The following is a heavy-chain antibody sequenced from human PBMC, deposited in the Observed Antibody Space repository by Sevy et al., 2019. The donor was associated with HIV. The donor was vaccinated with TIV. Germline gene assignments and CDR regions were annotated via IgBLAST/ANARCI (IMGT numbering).Heavy chain of an antibody. Sequence: GGSLRLSCAASGFTFSSYSMNWVRQAPGKGLEWVSSISSSSSYIYYADSVKGRFTISRDNAKNSLYLQMNSLRAEDTAVYYCARDFWGTAANFYGLDFWGQGTTVTVSS. CDR1: GFTFSSYS. CDR3: ARDFWGTAANFYGLDF. D-gene: IGHD6-25*01. V-gene: IGHV3-21*01. J-gene: IGHJ6*02. CDR2: ISSSSSYI.